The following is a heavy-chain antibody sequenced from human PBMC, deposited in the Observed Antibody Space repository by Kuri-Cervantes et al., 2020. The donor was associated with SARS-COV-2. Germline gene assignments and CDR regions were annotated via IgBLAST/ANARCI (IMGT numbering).Heavy chain of an antibody. CDR1: GYTFTSYD. J-gene: IGHJ4*02. CDR2: MNPNSGNT. D-gene: IGHD6-19*01. Sequence: ASVKVSCKASGYTFTSYDINWVRQATGQGLEWMGWMNPNSGNTGYAQKFQGRVTMTRNTSVSTAYMELSSLRSEDTAVYYCASSGWTNKYYFDYWGQGTLVTVSS. V-gene: IGHV1-8*02. CDR3: ASSGWTNKYYFDY.